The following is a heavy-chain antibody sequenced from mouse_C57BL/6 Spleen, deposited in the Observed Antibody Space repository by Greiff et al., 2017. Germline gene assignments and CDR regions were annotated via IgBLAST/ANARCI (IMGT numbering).Heavy chain of an antibody. CDR2: IYPRDGST. J-gene: IGHJ2*01. V-gene: IGHV1-85*01. CDR3: AREATTVDYFDY. Sequence: QVQLQQSGPELVKPGASVKLSCKASGYTFTSYDINWVKQRPGQGLEWIGRIYPRDGSTKYNEKFKGKATLTVDTSSSTAYMELHSLTSEDSAVYFCAREATTVDYFDYWGQGTTLTVSS. CDR1: GYTFTSYD. D-gene: IGHD1-1*01.